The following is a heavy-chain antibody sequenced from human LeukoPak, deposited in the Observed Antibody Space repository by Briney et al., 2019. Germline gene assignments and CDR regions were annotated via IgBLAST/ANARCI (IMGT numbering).Heavy chain of an antibody. CDR3: ARVRDGYNYLDY. D-gene: IGHD5-24*01. CDR2: IYYSGST. J-gene: IGHJ4*02. CDR1: GGSISSSSYY. V-gene: IGHV4-61*01. Sequence: SETLSLTCTVSGGSISSSSYYWSWIRQPPGKGLEWIGYIYYSGSTNYNPSLKSRVTISVDTSKNQFSLKLSSVTAADTAVYYCARVRDGYNYLDYWGQGTLVTVSS.